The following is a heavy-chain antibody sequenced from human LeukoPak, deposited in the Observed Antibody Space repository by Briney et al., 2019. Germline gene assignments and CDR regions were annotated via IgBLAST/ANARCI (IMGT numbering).Heavy chain of an antibody. D-gene: IGHD4-17*01. Sequence: ASVKVSCKASVYTFTSYGISWVRQAPGQGLEWMGWISAYNVNTNYAQKIQGRVAMTTDTSTSTAYMELRSLRSDDTAVYYCARDRTTVTTYYFDYCGQGTLVTVSS. CDR1: VYTFTSYG. CDR3: ARDRTTVTTYYFDY. V-gene: IGHV1-18*01. CDR2: ISAYNVNT. J-gene: IGHJ4*02.